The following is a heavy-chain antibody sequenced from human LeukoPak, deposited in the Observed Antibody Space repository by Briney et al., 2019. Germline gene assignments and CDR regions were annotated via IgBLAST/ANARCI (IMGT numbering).Heavy chain of an antibody. CDR2: ISSSSYI. CDR3: ARDSSSWSPGAFDI. Sequence: PGGSLRLSCAASGFTFSSYSMNWVRQAPPKGLEWVSSISSSSYIYYADSVKGRFTISRHNAKNSLYLQMNSLRAEDTAVYYCARDSSSWSPGAFDIWGQGTMVTVSS. V-gene: IGHV3-21*01. CDR1: GFTFSSYS. D-gene: IGHD6-13*01. J-gene: IGHJ3*02.